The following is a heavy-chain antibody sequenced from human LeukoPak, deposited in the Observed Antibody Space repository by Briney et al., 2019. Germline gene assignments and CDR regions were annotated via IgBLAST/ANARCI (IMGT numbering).Heavy chain of an antibody. J-gene: IGHJ4*02. CDR3: AKTYAHSTVAGIDY. CDR2: ISGSGGST. D-gene: IGHD6-19*01. Sequence: GGSLRLSCAASGFTFSSYAMSWVRQAPGKGLEWVSAISGSGGSTYYADSVKGRFTISRDNSKNTLHLQMNSPRAEDTAVYYCAKTYAHSTVAGIDYWGQGTLVTVSS. V-gene: IGHV3-23*01. CDR1: GFTFSSYA.